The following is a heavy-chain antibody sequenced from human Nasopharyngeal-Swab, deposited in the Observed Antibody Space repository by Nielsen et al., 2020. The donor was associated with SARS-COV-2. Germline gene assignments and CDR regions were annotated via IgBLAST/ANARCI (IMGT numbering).Heavy chain of an antibody. Sequence: SETLSLTCAVSGGSISSSNWWSWVRQPPGKGLEWIGEIYHSGSTNYNPSLKSRVTISVDTSKNQFSLKLSSVTAADTAVYYCARTPHYDSSGYYAFDIWGQGTMVTVSS. CDR3: ARTPHYDSSGYYAFDI. J-gene: IGHJ3*02. CDR1: GGSISSSNW. V-gene: IGHV4-4*02. D-gene: IGHD3-22*01. CDR2: IYHSGST.